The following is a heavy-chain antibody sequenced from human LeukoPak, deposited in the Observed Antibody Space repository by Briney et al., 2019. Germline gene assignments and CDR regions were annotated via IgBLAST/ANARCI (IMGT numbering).Heavy chain of an antibody. CDR2: IYYIGST. CDR3: ARHAGVARPFDY. V-gene: IGHV4-59*08. CDR1: GGSISSYY. D-gene: IGHD6-6*01. Sequence: SETLSLTCTVSGGSISSYYWSWIWQPPGKGLEWIGYIYYIGSTTYNPSLKSRVTISVDTSKNQFSLKLSSVTAADTAVYYCARHAGVARPFDYWGQGTLVTVSS. J-gene: IGHJ4*02.